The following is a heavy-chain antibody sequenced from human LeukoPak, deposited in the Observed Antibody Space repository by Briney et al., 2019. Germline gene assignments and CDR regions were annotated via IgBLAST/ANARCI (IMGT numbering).Heavy chain of an antibody. CDR2: INHSGYT. Sequence: SETLSLTCAVSGVSFDDYYWAWVRQTPGKGLEWIGEINHSGYTNDSPSLKSRVTFSIDTSRKQFPLNLRSVTVADAGTYYCTRMTTGHDYWGQGTLVTVSS. CDR1: GVSFDDYY. CDR3: TRMTTGHDY. D-gene: IGHD4-17*01. V-gene: IGHV4-34*01. J-gene: IGHJ4*02.